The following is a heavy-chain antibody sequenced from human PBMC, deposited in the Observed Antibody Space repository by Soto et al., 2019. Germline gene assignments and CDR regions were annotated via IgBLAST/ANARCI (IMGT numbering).Heavy chain of an antibody. CDR2: IIPIFGTA. J-gene: IGHJ6*02. V-gene: IGHV1-69*13. Sequence: SVKVSCKASGGTFSSYAISWVRQAPGQGLEWMGGIIPIFGTANYAQKFQGRVTITADESTSTAYMELSSLRSEDTAVYYCARVFDDQTTDYYGMDVWGQGTTVTVSS. CDR1: GGTFSSYA. D-gene: IGHD3-9*01. CDR3: ARVFDDQTTDYYGMDV.